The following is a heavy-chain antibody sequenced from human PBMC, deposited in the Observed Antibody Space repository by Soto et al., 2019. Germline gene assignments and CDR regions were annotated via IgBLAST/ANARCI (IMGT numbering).Heavy chain of an antibody. J-gene: IGHJ4*02. D-gene: IGHD5-12*01. CDR3: ARAVRYSGYDYDY. CDR2: IYYSGST. CDR1: GGSISSRGYH. Sequence: PSATLSLTFTFSGGSISSRGYHWSWIRQHPGKGLEWIGNIYYSGSTYYNPSLKSRVTISVDTSKNQFSLKLSSVTAADTAVYYCARAVRYSGYDYDYWGQGNLVTVSS. V-gene: IGHV4-31*03.